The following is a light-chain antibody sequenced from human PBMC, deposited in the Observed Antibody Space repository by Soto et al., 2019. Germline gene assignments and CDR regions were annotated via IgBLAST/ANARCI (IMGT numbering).Light chain of an antibody. J-gene: IGKJ1*01. V-gene: IGKV3-20*01. CDR2: DAS. CDR3: QQYGFSLRT. CDR1: QSINSRS. Sequence: DIVLTQSPGTLSLSPGERATLSCGASQSINSRSLAWYQQKPGQAPRLLIYDASSRATGIPDRFSASGSGTDFTLTISSLEPEDFAVYYCQQYGFSLRTFGQGTKVDIK.